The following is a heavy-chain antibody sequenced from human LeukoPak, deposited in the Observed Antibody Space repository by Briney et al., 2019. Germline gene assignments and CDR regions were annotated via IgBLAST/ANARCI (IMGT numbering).Heavy chain of an antibody. CDR3: AREISSGYEQIDY. D-gene: IGHD5-12*01. CDR1: GFTFSDYY. CDR2: ISSNSRTI. V-gene: IGHV3-11*04. J-gene: IGHJ4*02. Sequence: AGGSLRLSCVASGFTFSDYYMSWIRQAPGKGLEWISYISSNSRTIYYADSVKGRFTISRDNAKNSLYLQMNSLRAEDTAVYYCAREISSGYEQIDYWGQGTLVTVSS.